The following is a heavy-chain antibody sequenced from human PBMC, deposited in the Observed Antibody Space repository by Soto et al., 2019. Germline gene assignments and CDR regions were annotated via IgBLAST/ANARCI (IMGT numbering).Heavy chain of an antibody. V-gene: IGHV3-23*01. CDR1: GFTFSSYA. D-gene: IGHD3-10*01. J-gene: IGHJ6*03. CDR2: ISGSGGST. Sequence: GGSLRLSCAASGFTFSSYAMSWVRQAPGKGLEWVSAISGSGGSTYYADSVKGRFTISRDNSKNTLYLQMNSLRAEDTAVYYCAKAIKYDYYGSGRAFSNSYYYMDFRGKGTTVTVSS. CDR3: AKAIKYDYYGSGRAFSNSYYYMDF.